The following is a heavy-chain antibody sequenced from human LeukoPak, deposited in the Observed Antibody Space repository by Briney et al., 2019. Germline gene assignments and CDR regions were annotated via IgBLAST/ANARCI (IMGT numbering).Heavy chain of an antibody. Sequence: GRSLRLSCAASGFTFSSYGMHWVRQAPGKGLEWVAVIWYDGSNKYYADSVKGRFTISRDNSKNTLYLQMNSLRAEDTAVYYCARDHSSGWYLDYWGQGTLVTVSS. V-gene: IGHV3-33*01. CDR1: GFTFSSYG. J-gene: IGHJ4*02. CDR2: IWYDGSNK. CDR3: ARDHSSGWYLDY. D-gene: IGHD6-19*01.